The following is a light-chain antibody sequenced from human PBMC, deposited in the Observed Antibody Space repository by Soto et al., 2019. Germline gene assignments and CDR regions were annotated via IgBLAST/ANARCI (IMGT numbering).Light chain of an antibody. CDR1: QSISTW. CDR3: QQYNSYST. J-gene: IGKJ1*01. CDR2: DAS. V-gene: IGKV1-5*01. Sequence: DIPMTQSPSTLSASVGDRVTITCRASQSISTWLVWYQQKPGKAPKLLIYDASSLESGVPSSFSGSGSGTEFTLTISSLQPEDFASYYCQQYNSYSTFGQGTKVEIK.